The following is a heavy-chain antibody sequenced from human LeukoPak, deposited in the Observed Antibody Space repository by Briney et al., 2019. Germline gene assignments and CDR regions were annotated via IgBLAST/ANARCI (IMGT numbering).Heavy chain of an antibody. Sequence: ASVKVSCKASGYTFSDYYIHWVRQAPGQGLEWMGWINPNSGGTNYPQKFQGRVTMTRDTSISTAYMELSSLRSEDTAVYYCARAKLLRYFDWLSYWGQGTLVTVSS. J-gene: IGHJ4*02. CDR1: GYTFSDYY. V-gene: IGHV1-2*02. CDR2: INPNSGGT. D-gene: IGHD3-9*01. CDR3: ARAKLLRYFDWLSY.